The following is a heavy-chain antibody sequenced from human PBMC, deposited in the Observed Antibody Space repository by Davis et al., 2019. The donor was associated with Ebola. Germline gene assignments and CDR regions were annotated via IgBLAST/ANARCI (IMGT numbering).Heavy chain of an antibody. CDR1: GFTFSSYS. CDR3: VRFWGITVSGGYKGGMDV. Sequence: GESLKISCAASGFTFSSYSMNWVRQAPGKGLEWVSYISRSSSTIYYAGSVKGRFTISRDNAKNSLYLQMNSLRDEDTAVYYCVRFWGITVSGGYKGGMDVWGKGTTIIVSS. J-gene: IGHJ6*04. D-gene: IGHD3-16*01. V-gene: IGHV3-48*02. CDR2: ISRSSSTI.